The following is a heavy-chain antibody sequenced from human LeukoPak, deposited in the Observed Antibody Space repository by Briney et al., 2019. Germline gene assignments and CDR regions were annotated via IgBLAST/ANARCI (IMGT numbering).Heavy chain of an antibody. J-gene: IGHJ4*02. CDR3: SKDTRDILTGYYNTAFDY. CDR2: ISWNSGTI. CDR1: GFTFSRYE. V-gene: IGHV3-9*01. D-gene: IGHD3-9*01. Sequence: GGSLRLSCAASGFTFSRYEMNWVRQAPGKGLEWVSGISWNSGTIGYADSVKGRFTISRDNGKKSLFLQMNSLGAEDTALYYCSKDTRDILTGYYNTAFDYWGQGTLVTVSS.